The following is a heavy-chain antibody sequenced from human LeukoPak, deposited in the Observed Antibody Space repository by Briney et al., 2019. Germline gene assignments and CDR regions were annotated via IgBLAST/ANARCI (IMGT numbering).Heavy chain of an antibody. CDR1: GFTFSSYA. Sequence: PGGSLRLSCAASGFTFSSYAMHWVRQAPGKGLEWVAFIRYDGSNKYYADSVKGRFTISRDNSKNTLYLQMNSLRAEDTAVYYCAKDQNFVGWGDGYNSWFDYWGQGTLVTVSS. J-gene: IGHJ4*02. CDR2: IRYDGSNK. D-gene: IGHD5-24*01. V-gene: IGHV3-30*02. CDR3: AKDQNFVGWGDGYNSWFDY.